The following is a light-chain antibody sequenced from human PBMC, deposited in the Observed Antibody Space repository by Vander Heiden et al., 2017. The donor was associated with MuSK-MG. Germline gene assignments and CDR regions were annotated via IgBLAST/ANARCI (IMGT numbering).Light chain of an antibody. Sequence: DIQMTQSPSSLSASVGDRVTITCQARQDISNYLNWYQQKPGKAPKLLIYDASNLETGVPSRFSGSGSGTDFTFNISSLQPEDIATYYCQQYDNLIFTFGPGTKVDIK. CDR3: QQYDNLIFT. CDR2: DAS. CDR1: QDISNY. J-gene: IGKJ3*01. V-gene: IGKV1-33*01.